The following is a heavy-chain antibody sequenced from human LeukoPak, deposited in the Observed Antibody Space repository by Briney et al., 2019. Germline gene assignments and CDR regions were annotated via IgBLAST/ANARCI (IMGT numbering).Heavy chain of an antibody. CDR3: ASTQITMVQGAYFFDY. CDR1: GGSISSYY. D-gene: IGHD3-10*01. J-gene: IGHJ4*02. V-gene: IGHV4-59*01. CDR2: IYYSGST. Sequence: ASETLSLTCTVSGGSISSYYWSWIRQPPGKGLEWIGYIYYSGSTNYNPSLKSRVTISVDTSKNQFSLKLSSVTAADTAVYYCASTQITMVQGAYFFDYWGQGTLVTVSS.